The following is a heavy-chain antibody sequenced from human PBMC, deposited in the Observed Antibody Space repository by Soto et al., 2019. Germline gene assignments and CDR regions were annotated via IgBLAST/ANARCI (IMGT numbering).Heavy chain of an antibody. J-gene: IGHJ4*02. CDR3: ASDPPPHPPSCSGVVAGFAE. Sequence: QVQLVQSGPEMKEPGASVKVSCKASNYDFRDYGFSWVRQAPGQGLEWMGWISPYKGDTNYAQKFQGRVTLTTDSSTNTAYVELGRLRPDDPAMYYCASDPPPHPPSCSGVVAGFAEGGQGTLVTVS. V-gene: IGHV1-18*01. CDR2: ISPYKGDT. D-gene: IGHD2-15*01. CDR1: NYDFRDYG.